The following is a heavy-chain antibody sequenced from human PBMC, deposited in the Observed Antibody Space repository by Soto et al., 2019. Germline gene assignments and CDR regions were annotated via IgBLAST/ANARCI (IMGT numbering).Heavy chain of an antibody. CDR3: ATPRHYDILTGLDY. CDR1: GYTFTSYY. D-gene: IGHD3-9*01. V-gene: IGHV1-46*01. Sequence: ASVKVSCKASGYTFTSYYMHWVRQAPGQGLEWMGIINPSGGSTSYAQKFQGRVTMIRDTSTSTVYMELSSLRSEDTAVYYCATPRHYDILTGLDYWGQGTLVTSPQ. J-gene: IGHJ4*02. CDR2: INPSGGST.